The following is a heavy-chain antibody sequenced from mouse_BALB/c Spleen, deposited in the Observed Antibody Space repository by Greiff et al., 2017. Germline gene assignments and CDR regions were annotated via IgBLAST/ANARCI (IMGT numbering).Heavy chain of an antibody. CDR3: ARDDKGYYSYAMDD. Sequence: VQLQQSGPELVKPGASVKISCKASGFAFSSSWMNWVKQRPGHGLEWIGRIYPGDGDTNYNGKFKGKATLAADKSSSTAYMQLISLTSVDSAVDYCARDDKGYYSYAMDDGGQGTSVTVSS. CDR1: GFAFSSSW. D-gene: IGHD2-3*01. V-gene: IGHV1-82*01. CDR2: IYPGDGDT. J-gene: IGHJ4*01.